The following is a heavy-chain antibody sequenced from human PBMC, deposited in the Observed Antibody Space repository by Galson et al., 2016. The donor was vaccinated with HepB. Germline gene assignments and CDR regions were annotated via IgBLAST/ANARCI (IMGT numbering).Heavy chain of an antibody. J-gene: IGHJ4*02. D-gene: IGHD1-1*01. V-gene: IGHV3-30*04. CDR3: ARDAGYNHFDY. CDR2: ISNDGNNR. CDR1: GFTFSSSA. Sequence: SLRLSCAASGFTFSSSAMNWVRQAPGKGLEWVTIISNDGNNRYYTDSVKGRFTISRDNSKHTLYSQMTSLRGDDTAVYYCARDAGYNHFDYWGQGTLVTVSS.